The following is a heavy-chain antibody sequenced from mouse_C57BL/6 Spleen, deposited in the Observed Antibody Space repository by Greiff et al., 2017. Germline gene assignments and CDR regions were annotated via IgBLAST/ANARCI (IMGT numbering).Heavy chain of an antibody. J-gene: IGHJ2*01. CDR1: GFTFSSYA. Sequence: VQLVESEGGLVKPGGSLKLSCAASGFTFSSYAISWVRQTPEKRLEWVGNISAGDGYTYYPDNVKGRFTISRDNAKNTLYLQMNNLKSEDSAMYYCARGGGAERFDYWGQGTLLTVSA. CDR2: ISAGDGYT. CDR3: ARGGGAERFDY. V-gene: IGHV5-4*01.